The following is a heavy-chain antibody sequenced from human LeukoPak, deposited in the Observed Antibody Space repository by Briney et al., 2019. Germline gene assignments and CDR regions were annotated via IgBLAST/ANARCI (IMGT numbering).Heavy chain of an antibody. CDR1: GYTFTNYY. D-gene: IGHD3-22*01. CDR3: ARTYDPSGNILLPGGY. Sequence: ASVTVSFMASGYTFTNYYIHWVRQAPGQGLEGMGIINPSGGSTSYTEKFQGRVTMTRDTSTSTVYMELSCLRSEDTAVYYCARTYDPSGNILLPGGYWGQGTLVTVSS. CDR2: INPSGGST. V-gene: IGHV1-46*01. J-gene: IGHJ4*02.